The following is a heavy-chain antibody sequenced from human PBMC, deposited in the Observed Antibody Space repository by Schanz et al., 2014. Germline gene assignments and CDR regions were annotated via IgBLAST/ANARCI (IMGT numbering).Heavy chain of an antibody. J-gene: IGHJ4*02. V-gene: IGHV3-30*04. CDR1: GFSFSTYA. CDR2: ILYDGSKT. D-gene: IGHD4-17*01. Sequence: QVQLVESGGGVVQPGRSLRLSCAASGFSFSTYAMHWVRQAPGKGLEWVAVILYDGSKTYYADSVKGRFTISRDNSKNTLSLQMNSLRAEDTAVYYCARDKYDYGAPRNSDSWGQGTLVTVSS. CDR3: ARDKYDYGAPRNSDS.